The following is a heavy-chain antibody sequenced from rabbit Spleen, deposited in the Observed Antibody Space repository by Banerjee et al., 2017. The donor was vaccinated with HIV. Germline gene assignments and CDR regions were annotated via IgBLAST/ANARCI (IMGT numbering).Heavy chain of an antibody. CDR3: ARGVLVVVAPTRLDL. CDR2: VGSGATGST. D-gene: IGHD8-1*01. CDR1: GFSFSSRYY. J-gene: IGHJ3*01. Sequence: QEQLVESGGGLVQPEGSLTLTCTASGFSFSSRYYMCWVRQAPGKGLEWIGCVGSGATGSTYYASWAKGRFTISKTSSTTVTLKMTSLTAADTATYFCARGVLVVVAPTRLDLWGPGTLVTVS. V-gene: IGHV1S45*01.